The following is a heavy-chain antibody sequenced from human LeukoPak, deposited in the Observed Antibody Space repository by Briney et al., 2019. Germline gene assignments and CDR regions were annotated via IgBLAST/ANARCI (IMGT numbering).Heavy chain of an antibody. Sequence: GAAVKVSCKASGGTFIIYAISWVGQGPGQRRERMGWINAGNGNRKYSQKFQGRVTINRDTEASTDYMELRRLRYGDTAVYYCARDRTYYDFWSGPLPVGNWFDPWGQGTLVTVSS. CDR1: GGTFIIYA. D-gene: IGHD3-3*01. CDR2: INAGNGNR. J-gene: IGHJ5*02. V-gene: IGHV1-3*01. CDR3: ARDRTYYDFWSGPLPVGNWFDP.